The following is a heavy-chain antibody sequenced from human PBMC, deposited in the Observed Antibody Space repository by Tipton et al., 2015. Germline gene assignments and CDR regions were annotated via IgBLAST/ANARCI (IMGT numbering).Heavy chain of an antibody. CDR3: ARGLLLWFGMSDY. V-gene: IGHV6-1*01. Sequence: GLVKPSQTLSLTCAISGDSVSSNSAAWNWIRQSPSRGLEWLGRTYYRSKWYNDYAVSVKSRITINPDTSKNQFSLKLNSVTAADTAVYYCARGLLLWFGMSDYWGRGTLVTVSS. J-gene: IGHJ4*02. CDR2: TYYRSKWYN. D-gene: IGHD3-10*01. CDR1: GDSVSSNSAA.